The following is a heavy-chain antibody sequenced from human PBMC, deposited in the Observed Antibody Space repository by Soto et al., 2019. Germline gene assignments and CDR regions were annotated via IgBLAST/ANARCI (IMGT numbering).Heavy chain of an antibody. CDR3: ARVGRYYDSSGYYFQL. CDR2: IYHSGST. J-gene: IGHJ1*01. D-gene: IGHD3-22*01. CDR1: GGSISSSNW. V-gene: IGHV4-4*02. Sequence: PSETLSLTCAVSGGSISSSNWWSWVRQPPGKGLEWIGEIYHSGSTNYNPSLKSRVTISVDKSKNQFSLKLSSVTAADTAVYYCARVGRYYDSSGYYFQLWGQGTLVTVSS.